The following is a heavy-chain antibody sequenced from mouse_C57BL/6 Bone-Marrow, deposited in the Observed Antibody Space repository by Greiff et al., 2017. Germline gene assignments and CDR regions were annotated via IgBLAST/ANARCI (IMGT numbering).Heavy chain of an antibody. CDR3: AVYYGSSYYYAMDY. CDR1: GYTFTSYW. Sequence: QVQLQQPGAELVKPGASVKMSCKASGYTFTSYWITWVKQRPGQGLEWIGDIYPGSGSTNYNEKFKSKATLTVDTSSTTAYLQLSSLTSEDSAVYDCAVYYGSSYYYAMDYWGQGTSVTVSS. J-gene: IGHJ4*01. D-gene: IGHD1-1*01. V-gene: IGHV1-55*01. CDR2: IYPGSGST.